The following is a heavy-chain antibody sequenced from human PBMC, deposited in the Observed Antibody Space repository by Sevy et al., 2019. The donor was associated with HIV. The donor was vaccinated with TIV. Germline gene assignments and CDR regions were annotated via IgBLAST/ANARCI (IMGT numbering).Heavy chain of an antibody. CDR1: GYTFTGCY. CDR3: ARARGAYSSSWYRY. CDR2: INPNSGGT. Sequence: ASVKVSCKASGYTFTGCYMHWVRQAPGQGLEWMGWINPNSGGTNYAQKFQGRVTMTRDTSISTAYMELSRLRSDDTAVYYCARARGAYSSSWYRYWGQGTLVTVSS. V-gene: IGHV1-2*02. J-gene: IGHJ4*02. D-gene: IGHD6-13*01.